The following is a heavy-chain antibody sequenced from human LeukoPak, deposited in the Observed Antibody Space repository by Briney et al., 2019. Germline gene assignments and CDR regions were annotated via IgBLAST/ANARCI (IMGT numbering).Heavy chain of an antibody. CDR3: ARANYYYYGMDV. CDR2: ISSSGSTI. D-gene: IGHD5-12*01. J-gene: IGHJ6*02. CDR1: GFTFSDYY. Sequence: GGSLRLSCAASGFTFSDYYMSWIRQAPGKGLEWVSYISSSGSTIYYADSVKGRFTISRDNVKNSLYLQMDSLRAEDTAVYYCARANYYYYGMDVWGQGTTVTVSS. V-gene: IGHV3-11*01.